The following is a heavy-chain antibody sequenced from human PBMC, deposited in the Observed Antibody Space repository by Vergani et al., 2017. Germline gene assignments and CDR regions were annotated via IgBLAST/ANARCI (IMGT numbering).Heavy chain of an antibody. Sequence: QVQLQESGPGLVKPSQTLSLTCTVSGDSITSEDYYWSWIRQPPGKGLEWIAYMYSNGATHHNPSLKSRTTISVDTSKNQFSLKLTSVTAADTAVYFCASNPRLGGDVVDSWGQGTLVTVSS. V-gene: IGHV4-30-4*08. CDR2: MYSNGAT. J-gene: IGHJ4*02. CDR1: GDSITSEDYY. D-gene: IGHD3-16*01. CDR3: ASNPRLGGDVVDS.